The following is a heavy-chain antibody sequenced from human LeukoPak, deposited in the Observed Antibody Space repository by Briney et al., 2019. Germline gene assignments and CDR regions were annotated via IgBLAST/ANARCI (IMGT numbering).Heavy chain of an antibody. CDR2: IYYNGAT. J-gene: IGHJ4*02. D-gene: IGHD5-12*01. V-gene: IGHV4-59*01. CDR1: GGSISSYY. Sequence: SETLSLTCTVSGGSISSYYWSWIRQSPGMGLEWIGSIYYNGATDYNPSLKSRVTISADTSNNQFSLRLRSVTAADTAVYYCAREITLTGYKYGLGFNYWGQGTLVTVSS. CDR3: AREITLTGYKYGLGFNY.